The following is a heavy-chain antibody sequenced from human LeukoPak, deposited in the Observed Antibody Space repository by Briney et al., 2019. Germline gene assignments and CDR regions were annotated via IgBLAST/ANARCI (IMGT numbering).Heavy chain of an antibody. V-gene: IGHV1-8*01. CDR1: GYTLTELS. CDR2: MNSNSGNT. D-gene: IGHD3-10*01. CDR3: ARARARSMVRGVIFDYAFDI. Sequence: GASVKVSCKVSGYTLTELSMHWVRQATGQGLEWMGWMNSNSGNTGYAQKFQGRVTMTRNTSISTAYMELSSLRSEDTAVYYCARARARSMVRGVIFDYAFDIWGQGTMVTVSS. J-gene: IGHJ3*02.